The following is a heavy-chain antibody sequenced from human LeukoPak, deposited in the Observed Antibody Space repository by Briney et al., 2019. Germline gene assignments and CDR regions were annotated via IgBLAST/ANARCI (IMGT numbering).Heavy chain of an antibody. J-gene: IGHJ4*02. V-gene: IGHV1-69*05. CDR1: GGTFSSYA. CDR2: IIPIFGTA. Sequence: ASVKVSCKASGGTFSSYAISWVRQASGQGLEWMGGIIPIFGTANYAQKFQGRVTITTDESTSTAYMELSSLRSEDTAVYYCARGEFTMVRGVYFDYWGQGTLVTVSS. D-gene: IGHD3-10*01. CDR3: ARGEFTMVRGVYFDY.